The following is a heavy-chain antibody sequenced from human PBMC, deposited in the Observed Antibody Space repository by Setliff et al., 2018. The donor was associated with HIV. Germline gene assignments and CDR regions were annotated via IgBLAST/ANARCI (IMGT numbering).Heavy chain of an antibody. CDR1: GGSIRTGAYY. J-gene: IGHJ2*01. CDR2: IYYDGRT. Sequence: SETLSLTCTVSGGSIRTGAYYWGWIRQPPGKGLEWIGSIYYDGRTFYKPSLKSRVTISVDTSKNQFSLKLSSVTAADTAVYYCARRILDYGDYWYFDLWGRGTLVTVSS. D-gene: IGHD4-17*01. V-gene: IGHV4-39*01. CDR3: ARRILDYGDYWYFDL.